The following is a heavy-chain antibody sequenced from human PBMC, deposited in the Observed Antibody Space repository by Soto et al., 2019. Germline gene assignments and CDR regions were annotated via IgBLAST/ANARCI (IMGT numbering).Heavy chain of an antibody. CDR1: GGTCSSYA. D-gene: IGHD2-15*01. V-gene: IGHV1-69*01. Sequence: QGQLVQSGAEVKNPGSSVKVSCKASGGTCSSYAISWVRQAPGQWLDLMGGIIQIFGTANYAHKLQGRVTITADESTSTDYLELSSMRSEDTAVYYCARGIPGYCSGGSCYNYYYYGMDVWCQGPKVTVSS. CDR3: ARGIPGYCSGGSCYNYYYYGMDV. CDR2: IIQIFGTA. J-gene: IGHJ6*02.